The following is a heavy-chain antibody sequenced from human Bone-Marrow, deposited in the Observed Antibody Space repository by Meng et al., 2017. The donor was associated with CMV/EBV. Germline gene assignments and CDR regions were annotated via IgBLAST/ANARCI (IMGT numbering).Heavy chain of an antibody. CDR1: GFTFDDYA. V-gene: IGHV3-9*01. CDR3: AKGVYYYGMDV. Sequence: GGSLRLSCAASGFTFDDYAMHWVRQAPGKGLEWVSGISWNSGSIGYADSVKGRFTISRDNAKNSLYLQMNSLRAEDTALYYCAKGVYYYGMDVWGQGNTVTVSS. D-gene: IGHD3-10*01. J-gene: IGHJ6*02. CDR2: ISWNSGSI.